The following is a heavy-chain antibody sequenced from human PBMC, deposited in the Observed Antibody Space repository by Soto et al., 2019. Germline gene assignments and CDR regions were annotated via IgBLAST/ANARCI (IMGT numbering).Heavy chain of an antibody. D-gene: IGHD6-13*01. V-gene: IGHV3-53*01. J-gene: IGHJ6*02. Sequence: PGGSLRLSCAASGFTVSNNYMTWVRQAPGKGLEWVSIIYSGGSTSYTDSVKGRFTISRDNSKNTVYLQMNSLRAEDTAMYYCARVVEQQLPYYYFMAVWGQGTTVTVSS. CDR2: IYSGGST. CDR1: GFTVSNNY. CDR3: ARVVEQQLPYYYFMAV.